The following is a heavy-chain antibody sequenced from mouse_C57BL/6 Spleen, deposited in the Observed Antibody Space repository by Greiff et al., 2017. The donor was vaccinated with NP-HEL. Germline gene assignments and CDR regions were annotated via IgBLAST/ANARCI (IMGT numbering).Heavy chain of an antibody. CDR1: GFTFSSYA. V-gene: IGHV5-9-1*02. J-gene: IGHJ4*01. CDR3: TRDPCEDYAMDY. Sequence: EVMLVESGEGLVKPGGSLKLSCAASGFTFSSYAMSWVRQTPEKRLEWVAYICSGGDYIYYADTVKGRFTISRDNARNTLYLQMSSLKSKSTAMYYCTRDPCEDYAMDYWGKGPSVTVSS. CDR2: ICSGGDYI.